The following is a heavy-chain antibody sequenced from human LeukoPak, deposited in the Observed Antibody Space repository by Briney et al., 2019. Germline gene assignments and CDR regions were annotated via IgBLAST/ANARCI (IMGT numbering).Heavy chain of an antibody. Sequence: SETLSLTCTVSGGSISSSSYYWGWIRQPPGKGLEWIGSIYYSGSTYYNPSLKSRVTISVDTSKNQFSLKLSSVTAADTAVYYCARLNYGLFDYWGQGTLVTVSS. CDR2: IYYSGST. CDR3: ARLNYGLFDY. D-gene: IGHD4-17*01. CDR1: GGSISSSSYY. J-gene: IGHJ4*02. V-gene: IGHV4-39*01.